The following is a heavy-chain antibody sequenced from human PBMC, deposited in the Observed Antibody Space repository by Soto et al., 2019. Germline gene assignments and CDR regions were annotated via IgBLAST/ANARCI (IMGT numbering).Heavy chain of an antibody. Sequence: GGSLRLSCAASVFPFSSYAMHWVRQAPGKGLEWVAVISYDGSNKYYADSVKGRFTISRDNSKNTLYLQMNSLRAEDTAVYYCARMYSSSSGTNYYYYYGMDVWGQGTTVTVSS. CDR3: ARMYSSSSGTNYYYYYGMDV. V-gene: IGHV3-30-3*01. D-gene: IGHD6-6*01. CDR1: VFPFSSYA. J-gene: IGHJ6*02. CDR2: ISYDGSNK.